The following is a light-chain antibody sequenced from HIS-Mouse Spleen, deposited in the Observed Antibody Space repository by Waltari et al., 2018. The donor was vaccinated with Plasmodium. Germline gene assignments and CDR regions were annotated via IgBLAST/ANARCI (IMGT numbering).Light chain of an antibody. V-gene: IGKV1-5*03. CDR2: TAS. CDR3: QQYNSYSPYT. J-gene: IGKJ2*01. Sequence: DIQMTQSPSTLSASVGDRVTITCRASQSISNWLAWYQQKPGKATKLLIYTASSLESGVPSRFSVSGSGTEFTLTISSLQPDDFATYYCQQYNSYSPYTFGQGTKLEIK. CDR1: QSISNW.